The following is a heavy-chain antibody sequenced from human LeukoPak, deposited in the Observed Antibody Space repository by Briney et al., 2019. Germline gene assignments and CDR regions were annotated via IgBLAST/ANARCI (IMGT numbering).Heavy chain of an antibody. CDR1: GGSISSGGYY. CDR3: ARKMVPYSSYAFDI. CDR2: IYHSGST. D-gene: IGHD6-19*01. J-gene: IGHJ3*02. Sequence: SETLSLTCTVSGGSISSGGYYWSWIRQPPGKGLEWIGYIYHSGSTYYNPSLKSRVTISVDRSKNQFSLKLSSVTAADTAVYYCARKMVPYSSYAFDIWGQGTMVTVSS. V-gene: IGHV4-30-2*01.